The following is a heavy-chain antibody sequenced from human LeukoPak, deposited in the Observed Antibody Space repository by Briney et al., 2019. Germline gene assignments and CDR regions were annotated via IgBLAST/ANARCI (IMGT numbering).Heavy chain of an antibody. J-gene: IGHJ4*02. CDR1: GFSFSNYW. Sequence: PGGSLRLSCVASGFSFSNYWMHWVRQAPGKGLVWVSRIKSDGSTTTYADSVKGRFTISRDNAKSTLYLELNSLRAEDTAVYYCARASTAVTTRDYFDYWGQGTLVTVSS. CDR2: IKSDGSTT. CDR3: ARASTAVTTRDYFDY. D-gene: IGHD4-17*01. V-gene: IGHV3-74*01.